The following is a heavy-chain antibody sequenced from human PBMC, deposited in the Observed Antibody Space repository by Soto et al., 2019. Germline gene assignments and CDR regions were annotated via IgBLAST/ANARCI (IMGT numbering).Heavy chain of an antibody. CDR3: ARDYPYSSSWYPDYYYGMDV. D-gene: IGHD6-13*01. J-gene: IGHJ6*02. CDR1: GGSFSGYY. V-gene: IGHV4-34*01. CDR2: INHSGST. Sequence: SETLSLTCAVYGGSFSGYYWSWIRQPPGKGLEWIGEINHSGSTNYNPSLKSRVTISVDTSKNQFSLKLSSVTAADTAVYYCARDYPYSSSWYPDYYYGMDVWGQGTTVTVSS.